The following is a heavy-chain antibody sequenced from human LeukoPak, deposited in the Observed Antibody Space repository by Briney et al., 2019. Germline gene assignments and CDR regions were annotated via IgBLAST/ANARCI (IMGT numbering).Heavy chain of an antibody. J-gene: IGHJ4*02. D-gene: IGHD5-18*01. CDR2: ISYDGSNK. V-gene: IGHV3-30*04. Sequence: GGSLRLSCAASGFTFSSYAMHWVRQAPGKGLEWVAVISYDGSNKYYADSVKGRFTISRDNSKNTLYLQMNSLRAEDTAVYYCARDQPVDTAMVDYFDYWGQGTLVTVSS. CDR3: ARDQPVDTAMVDYFDY. CDR1: GFTFSSYA.